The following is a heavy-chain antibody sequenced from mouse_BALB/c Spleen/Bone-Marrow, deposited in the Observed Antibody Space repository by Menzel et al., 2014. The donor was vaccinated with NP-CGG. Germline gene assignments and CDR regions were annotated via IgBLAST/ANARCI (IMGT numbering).Heavy chain of an antibody. D-gene: IGHD1-1*01. CDR1: GFTFSSYG. CDR3: ARVYGWYFDV. Sequence: EVKLVESGGGLVQPGGSLKLSCVASGFTFSSYGMSGVRQTPDKRLELVATINNNGGSTYYPDSVKGQFTISRDNAKNTLYLQMSSLKSGDTAMYYCARVYGWYFDVWGAGTTVTVSS. CDR2: INNNGGST. V-gene: IGHV5-6-3*01. J-gene: IGHJ1*01.